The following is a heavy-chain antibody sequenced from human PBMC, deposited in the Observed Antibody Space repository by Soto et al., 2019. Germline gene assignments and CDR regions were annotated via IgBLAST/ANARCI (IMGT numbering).Heavy chain of an antibody. J-gene: IGHJ6*02. CDR3: ARDDSSSSGSFYYGMDV. CDR2: ISTYNGNT. CDR1: GYTFTSYG. Sequence: QVPLVQSGAEVKKPGASVKVSCKASGYTFTSYGISWVRQAPGQGLEWMGWISTYNGNTDYAQTFQGRVTMTTDTSTSTAYMELRSLRSDDTAVYYCARDDSSSSGSFYYGMDVWGQGTTVTVSS. V-gene: IGHV1-18*01. D-gene: IGHD6-6*01.